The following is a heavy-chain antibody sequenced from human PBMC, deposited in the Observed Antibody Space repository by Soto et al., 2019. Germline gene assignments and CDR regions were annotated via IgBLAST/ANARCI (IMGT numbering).Heavy chain of an antibody. CDR1: GFSFFSYA. D-gene: IGHD2-8*01. Sequence: PGGSLRLSCTGSGFSFFSYAMSWVRQAPGKGLEWVSTISGIGGHAYYADSVKGRFVVSRDNDKNTVYLHMSSLTGEDTAVYFCAKIEMGWFAHWGQGT. V-gene: IGHV3-23*01. CDR3: AKIEMGWFAH. CDR2: ISGIGGHA. J-gene: IGHJ5*02.